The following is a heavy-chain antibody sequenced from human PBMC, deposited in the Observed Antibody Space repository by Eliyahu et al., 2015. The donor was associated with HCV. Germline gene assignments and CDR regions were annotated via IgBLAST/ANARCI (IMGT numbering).Heavy chain of an antibody. Sequence: QVTLRESGPALVKPTQTLTLTYTFSGFSLSTSGMCVSWIRQPPGKALEWLALIDWDDDKYYSTSLKTRLTISKDTSKNQVVLTMTNMDPVDTATYYCARIVSDYDILTGYYSPAIFDYWGQGTLVTVSS. V-gene: IGHV2-70*01. J-gene: IGHJ4*02. CDR3: ARIVSDYDILTGYYSPAIFDY. CDR1: GFSLSTSGMC. CDR2: IDWDDDK. D-gene: IGHD3-9*01.